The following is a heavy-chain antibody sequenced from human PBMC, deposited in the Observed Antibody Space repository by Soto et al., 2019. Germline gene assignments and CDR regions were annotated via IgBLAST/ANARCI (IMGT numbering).Heavy chain of an antibody. CDR2: IYKSTNT. V-gene: IGHV4-30-4*01. D-gene: IGHD2-15*01. Sequence: QVHLLESGPGLVKPSQTLSLTCSVSGDSISTVDYFWAWIRQPPGQALEYIGYIYKSTNTYYNPSFEIRVAISLDTSKSQFSLNVTSVTAADTAVYFCARGRYCLTGRCFPNWFDSWGQGTLVTVSS. J-gene: IGHJ5*01. CDR3: ARGRYCLTGRCFPNWFDS. CDR1: GDSISTVDYF.